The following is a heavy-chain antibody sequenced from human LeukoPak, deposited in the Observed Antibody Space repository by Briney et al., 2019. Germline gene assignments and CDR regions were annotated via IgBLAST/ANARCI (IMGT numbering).Heavy chain of an antibody. V-gene: IGHV4-59*01. Sequence: PSETLSLTCTVSGGPISSYYWSWIRQPPGKGLEWIGYIYYSGSTNYNPSLKSRVTISVDTSKNQFSLKLSSVTAADTAVYYCASGRWLQIDYWGQGTLVTVSS. CDR1: GGPISSYY. J-gene: IGHJ4*02. CDR3: ASGRWLQIDY. CDR2: IYYSGST. D-gene: IGHD3-9*01.